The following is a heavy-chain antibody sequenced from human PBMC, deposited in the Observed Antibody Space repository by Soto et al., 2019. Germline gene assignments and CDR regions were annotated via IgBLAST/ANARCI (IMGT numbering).Heavy chain of an antibody. CDR1: GGTFSSYA. Sequence: SVKVSCKASGGTFSSYAISWVRQAPGQGLEWMGGIIPIFGTANYAQKFQGRVTITADESTSTAYMELSSLRSEDTAVYYCARGEHGSYVFDYWGQGTLVTVSS. CDR2: IIPIFGTA. CDR3: ARGEHGSYVFDY. D-gene: IGHD1-26*01. J-gene: IGHJ4*02. V-gene: IGHV1-69*13.